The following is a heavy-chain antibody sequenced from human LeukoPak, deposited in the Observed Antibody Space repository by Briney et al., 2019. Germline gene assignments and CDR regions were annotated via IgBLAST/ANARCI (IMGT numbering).Heavy chain of an antibody. V-gene: IGHV3-15*01. D-gene: IGHD3-22*01. CDR2: IKSKTDAESK. J-gene: IGHJ4*02. Sequence: GGSLRLSCGTSGFSFVDAWMSWVRQTPKKGLEWVGRIKSKTDAESKDYAAPVKGRFTISRDDSQGTVYLQMNDLKVDDTGVYFCATDFNYLDDSGRHWGPETRDRVSS. CDR3: ATDFNYLDDSGRH. CDR1: GFSFVDAW.